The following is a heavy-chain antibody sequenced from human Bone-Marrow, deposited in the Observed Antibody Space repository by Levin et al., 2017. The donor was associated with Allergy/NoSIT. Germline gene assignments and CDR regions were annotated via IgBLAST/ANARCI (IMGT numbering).Heavy chain of an antibody. J-gene: IGHJ4*02. CDR2: INNAGSTI. D-gene: IGHD2-15*01. Sequence: GSLRLSCAASGFTFSDYYMSWIRQAPGKGLEWVSYINNAGSTISYADSVRGRFTISRDNAENSLYLQMNSLRVEDTAVYYCARDGGMIDYWGQGTQVTVSS. CDR3: ARDGGMIDY. CDR1: GFTFSDYY. V-gene: IGHV3-11*01.